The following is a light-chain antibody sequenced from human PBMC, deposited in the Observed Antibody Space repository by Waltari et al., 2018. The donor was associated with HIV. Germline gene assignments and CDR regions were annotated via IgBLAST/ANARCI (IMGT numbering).Light chain of an antibody. CDR1: PSNIGSNS. CDR2: SNY. V-gene: IGLV1-44*01. Sequence: QSPLTQTPSMSGAPGQRVNISCSGGPSNIGSNSVNWYRQLPGTAPKLLIYSNYQRPSSVPVRFSGSKSATSAFLVISGLQSDDEADYYCATWDDTMSVVFGGGTRLTVL. J-gene: IGLJ2*01. CDR3: ATWDDTMSVV.